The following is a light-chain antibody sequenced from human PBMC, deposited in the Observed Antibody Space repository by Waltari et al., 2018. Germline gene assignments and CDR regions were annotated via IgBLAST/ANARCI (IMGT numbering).Light chain of an antibody. Sequence: QSVLTQPPSASGTPGQRATISCSGSSSNIGTNPVNWYQQLPGTAPKLLIYSSNQRPSRVPDRFSGSKSGTSASLAISGLQSEDEADYSCAAWDDNLNGPVFGGGTKLTVL. CDR3: AAWDDNLNGPV. CDR1: SSNIGTNP. J-gene: IGLJ3*02. V-gene: IGLV1-44*01. CDR2: SSN.